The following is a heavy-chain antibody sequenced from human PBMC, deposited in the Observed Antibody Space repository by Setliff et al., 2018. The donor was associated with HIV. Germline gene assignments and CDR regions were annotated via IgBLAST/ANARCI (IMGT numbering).Heavy chain of an antibody. CDR3: VRDYMWAFDY. J-gene: IGHJ4*02. Sequence: SETLSLTCTVSGGSISSHYWGWVRQPPGKGLEWIGSIYYSGSTYYNPSLKSRLTISVDTSRNQFSLKLSSLTAADTAVYYCVRDYMWAFDYWGQGTLVTVSS. CDR1: GGSISSHY. D-gene: IGHD1-26*01. V-gene: IGHV4-39*02. CDR2: IYYSGST.